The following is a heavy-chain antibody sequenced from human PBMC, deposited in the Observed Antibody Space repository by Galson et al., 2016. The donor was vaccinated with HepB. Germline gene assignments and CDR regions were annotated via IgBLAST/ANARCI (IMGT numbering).Heavy chain of an antibody. CDR2: TYYRSEWYT. CDR1: GDRVSRNSAA. V-gene: IGHV6-1*01. D-gene: IGHD6-25*01. J-gene: IGHJ4*02. CDR3: ARGSGDGSGYYHFDF. Sequence: AISGDRVSRNSAAWNWIRQSPSRGLEWLGRTYYRSEWYTDYAISVEGRITINPDTSKNQFSLHLNSVTPEDTAAYYCARGSGDGSGYYHFDFWGQGTLVTVSS.